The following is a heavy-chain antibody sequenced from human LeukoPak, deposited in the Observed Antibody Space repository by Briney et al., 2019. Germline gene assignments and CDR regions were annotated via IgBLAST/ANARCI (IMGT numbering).Heavy chain of an antibody. CDR2: IKSRADGGTT. J-gene: IGHJ4*02. CDR1: RLPFSIGW. V-gene: IGHV3-15*01. CDR3: TTPVHYSDSRFDF. Sequence: GGSLRLSCAGSRLPFSIGWMTWVRQAPGKGLEWVGRIKSRADGGTTDYAAPVKGRFAISRDDSKSTVYLQMNSLRTEDTAVYYCTTPVHYSDSRFDFWGQGTLVTVSS. D-gene: IGHD3-22*01.